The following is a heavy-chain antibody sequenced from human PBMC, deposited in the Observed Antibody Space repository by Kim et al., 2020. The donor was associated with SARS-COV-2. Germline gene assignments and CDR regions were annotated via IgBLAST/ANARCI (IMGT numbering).Heavy chain of an antibody. Sequence: VKGRFTISSDHSKNSMNLKMNSLSAADTAVYYCARDRSSSWPYYYYGMDVWGQGTTVTVSS. CDR3: ARDRSSSWPYYYYGMDV. D-gene: IGHD6-13*01. J-gene: IGHJ6*02. V-gene: IGHV3-11*04.